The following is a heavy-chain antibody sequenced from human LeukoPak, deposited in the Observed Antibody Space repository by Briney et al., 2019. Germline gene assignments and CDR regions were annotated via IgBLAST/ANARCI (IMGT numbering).Heavy chain of an antibody. V-gene: IGHV1-18*01. CDR2: ISAYNGNT. CDR3: AREEAYCGGDCYSDDAFDI. Sequence: ASVKVSCKASGYTFTSYGISWVRQAPGQGLEWMGWISAYNGNTNYAQKLQGRVTMTTDTSTSTAYMELRSLRSDDTAAYYCAREEAYCGGDCYSDDAFDIWGQGTMVTVSS. J-gene: IGHJ3*02. CDR1: GYTFTSYG. D-gene: IGHD2-21*02.